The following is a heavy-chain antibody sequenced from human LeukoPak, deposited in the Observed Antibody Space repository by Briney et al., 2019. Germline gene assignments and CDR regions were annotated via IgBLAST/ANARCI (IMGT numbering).Heavy chain of an antibody. CDR3: ARGVVGATAFAY. D-gene: IGHD1-26*01. CDR2: IYASGST. CDR1: GGSISGYT. V-gene: IGHV4-4*07. Sequence: SETLLLTCTVSGGSISGYTWSWIQQPAGKGLEWIGRIYASGSTNYNPSLQGRVTVSVDTSRGQFFLMVHSVTAADTAVYYCARGVVGATAFAYWGQGTVVTASS. J-gene: IGHJ4*02.